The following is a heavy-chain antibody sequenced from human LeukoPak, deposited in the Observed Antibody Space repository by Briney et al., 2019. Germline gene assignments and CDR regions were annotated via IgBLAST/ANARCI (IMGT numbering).Heavy chain of an antibody. D-gene: IGHD3-9*01. J-gene: IGHJ4*02. Sequence: GGSLRLSCAASGFTFSSYAMSWVRQAPGKGLEWVSTFSGRGSSTYYADSVKGRFTISRDNSKNTLYLQVNSLRAEDTAVYYCAKRQRNILTSKSEYYFDSWGQGTLVTVSS. CDR1: GFTFSSYA. V-gene: IGHV3-23*01. CDR3: AKRQRNILTSKSEYYFDS. CDR2: FSGRGSST.